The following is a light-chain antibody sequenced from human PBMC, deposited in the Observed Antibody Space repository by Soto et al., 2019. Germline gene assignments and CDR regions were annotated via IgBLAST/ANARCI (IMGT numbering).Light chain of an antibody. V-gene: IGKV3-15*01. CDR3: QSYNYWPFV. Sequence: EIVMTQSPATLSASPGESVSLSCRASESLFGFLAWYQQKPGQAPRLLIYGVSTKATGVPARFSGSGSAADCTLTICRVRCDDSAVYYCQSYNYWPFVFGQGTKLEI. CDR2: GVS. J-gene: IGKJ2*01. CDR1: ESLFGF.